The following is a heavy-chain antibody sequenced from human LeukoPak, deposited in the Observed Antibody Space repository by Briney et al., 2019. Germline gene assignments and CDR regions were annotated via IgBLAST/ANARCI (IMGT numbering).Heavy chain of an antibody. CDR2: ISWNSGSI. J-gene: IGHJ4*02. CDR3: AKDKRGSAPYYFDY. Sequence: PGGSLRLSCAASGFTFDDYGMTWVRQAPGKGLEWVSGISWNSGSIGYADSVKGRFTISRDNAKNSLYLQMNSLRAEDTALYYCAKDKRGSAPYYFDYWGQGTLVTVSS. D-gene: IGHD3-10*01. CDR1: GFTFDDYG. V-gene: IGHV3-9*01.